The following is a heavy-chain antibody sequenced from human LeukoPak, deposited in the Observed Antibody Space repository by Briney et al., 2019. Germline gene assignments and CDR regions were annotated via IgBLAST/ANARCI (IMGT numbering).Heavy chain of an antibody. CDR1: GGTFSSYA. V-gene: IGHV1-69*13. CDR3: ARTRAGVYYDSSGYYLEY. Sequence: SVKVSCKASGGTFSSYAISWVRQAPGQGLEWMGGIIPIFGTANYAQKFQGRVTITADESTSTAYMELSSLRSKDTAVYYCARTRAGVYYDSSGYYLEYWGQGTLVTVSS. CDR2: IIPIFGTA. J-gene: IGHJ4*02. D-gene: IGHD3-22*01.